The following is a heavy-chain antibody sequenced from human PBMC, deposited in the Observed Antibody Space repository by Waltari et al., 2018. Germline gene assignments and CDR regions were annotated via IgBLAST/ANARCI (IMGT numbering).Heavy chain of an antibody. D-gene: IGHD2-15*01. CDR3: ARDRGRGLYLDS. Sequence: QLQLHLSGPGLVKPSESLSLTCAVSGDSMSGSDFWSWVRQSPGKGLEWLGQVHCTGRTHYNPSPASRVTVSIDTSKKQCSLTVSSPTAADTAIYYCARDRGRGLYLDSWGQGTLVTVSP. J-gene: IGHJ4*02. CDR1: GDSMSGSDF. CDR2: VHCTGRT. V-gene: IGHV4-4*02.